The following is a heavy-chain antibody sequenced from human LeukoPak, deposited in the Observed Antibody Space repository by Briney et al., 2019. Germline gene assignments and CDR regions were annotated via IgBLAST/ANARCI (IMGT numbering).Heavy chain of an antibody. J-gene: IGHJ4*02. Sequence: PSETLSLTCAVSGGSISSGGYSWSWIRQPPGKGLEWIGYIYHSGSTYYNPSLKSRVTISVDRSKNQFSLKLSSVTAADTAVYYCARAQQLTVHIDYWGQGTLVTVSS. CDR1: GGSISSGGYS. CDR2: IYHSGST. D-gene: IGHD6-13*01. V-gene: IGHV4-30-2*01. CDR3: ARAQQLTVHIDY.